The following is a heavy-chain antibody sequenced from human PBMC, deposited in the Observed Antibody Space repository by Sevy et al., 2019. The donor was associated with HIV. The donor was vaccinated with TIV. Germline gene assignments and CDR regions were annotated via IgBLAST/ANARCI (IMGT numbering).Heavy chain of an antibody. CDR3: ARQAHIVVVPAAIEGPGWFDP. D-gene: IGHD2-2*02. J-gene: IGHJ5*02. V-gene: IGHV4-39*01. CDR2: IYYSGST. Sequence: SETLSLTCTVSGGSISSSSYYWGWIRQPPGKGLEWIGSIYYSGSTYYNPSLKSRVTISVDASKNQFSLKLSSVTAADTAVYYCARQAHIVVVPAAIEGPGWFDPWGQGTLVTVSS. CDR1: GGSISSSSYY.